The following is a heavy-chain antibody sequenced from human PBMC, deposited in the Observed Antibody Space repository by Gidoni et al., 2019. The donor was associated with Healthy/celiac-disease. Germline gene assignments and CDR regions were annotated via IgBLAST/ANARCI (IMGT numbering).Heavy chain of an antibody. CDR1: GGAISSSSYY. D-gene: IGHD6-13*01. CDR2: IQYSGST. CDR3: ASLYSSSWYHFDY. J-gene: IGHJ4*02. Sequence: QLQLQASGPGPVKPSETLSLTCTVPGGAISSSSYYWGWIRQPPGKGLEWIGSIQYSGSTYYNPSLKSRVTISVDTSRPQFSLTLSSVTAADTAVYYCASLYSSSWYHFDYWGQGTLVTVSS. V-gene: IGHV4-39*01.